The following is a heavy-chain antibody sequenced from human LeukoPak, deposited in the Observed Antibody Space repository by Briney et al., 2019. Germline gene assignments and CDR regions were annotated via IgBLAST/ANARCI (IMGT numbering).Heavy chain of an antibody. V-gene: IGHV3-48*03. D-gene: IGHD7-27*01. CDR3: ARRLGSRYYFDY. Sequence: GGSLRLSCAASGFTFSSYEMNWVRQAPGKGLEWVSYISSSGSTIYYADSEKGRFTISRDNAKNSLYLQMNSLRAEDTAVYYCARRLGSRYYFDYWGQGTLVTVSS. CDR2: ISSSGSTI. CDR1: GFTFSSYE. J-gene: IGHJ4*02.